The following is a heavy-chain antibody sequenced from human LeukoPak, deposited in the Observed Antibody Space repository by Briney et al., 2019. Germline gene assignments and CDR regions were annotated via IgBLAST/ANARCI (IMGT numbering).Heavy chain of an antibody. CDR1: GYNFTNYW. J-gene: IGHJ3*02. Sequence: GESLKISCKGSGYNFTNYWIGWVRQVPGKGLEWMGIIFPGDSDTRYSPSFQGQVTISVDKSISTAYLQWSSLKASDSAMYYCARHERVRAFDIWGQGTMVTVSS. V-gene: IGHV5-51*01. CDR2: IFPGDSDT. CDR3: ARHERVRAFDI. D-gene: IGHD1-1*01.